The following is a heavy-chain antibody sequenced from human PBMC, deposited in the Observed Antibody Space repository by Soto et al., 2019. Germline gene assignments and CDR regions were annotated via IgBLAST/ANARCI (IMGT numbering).Heavy chain of an antibody. D-gene: IGHD3-3*01. V-gene: IGHV4-34*01. CDR1: GGSFSDYY. CDR3: ARDLLTIFGVVNNDAFDI. J-gene: IGHJ3*02. CDR2: VNHSGST. Sequence: SETLSLTCAVYGGSFSDYYWSWIRQAPGRGLEWIGEVNHSGSTYYNPSLKSRVTISVDTSKNQFSLKLSSVTAADTAVYYCARDLLTIFGVVNNDAFDIWGQGTMVTISS.